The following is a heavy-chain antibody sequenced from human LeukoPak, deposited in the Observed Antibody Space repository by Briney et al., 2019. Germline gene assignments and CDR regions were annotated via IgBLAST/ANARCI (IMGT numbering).Heavy chain of an antibody. CDR1: GFTFSSYA. CDR3: ARDRYYDGPGGSFEH. J-gene: IGHJ1*01. D-gene: IGHD3-22*01. CDR2: ISYDGSNK. V-gene: IGHV3-30-3*01. Sequence: EGSLRLSCAAPGFTFSSYAMHWVRQAPGKGLEWVAVISYDGSNKYYADSVKGRFTISRDNSKNTLYLQMNSLRAEDTAVYYCARDRYYDGPGGSFEHWGQGTLVTVSS.